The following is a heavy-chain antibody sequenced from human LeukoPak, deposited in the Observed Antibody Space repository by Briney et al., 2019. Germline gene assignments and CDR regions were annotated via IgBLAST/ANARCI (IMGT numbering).Heavy chain of an antibody. Sequence: PGGSLRLSCAASGFTFSNYEMNWVRQAPGKGLEWVSYISSSGSTTYYADSVKGRFTISRDNAKNSLYLQMNSLRAEDTAVYYCAKAEGYSSSWPIYNWFDPWGQGTLVTVSS. J-gene: IGHJ5*02. D-gene: IGHD6-13*01. CDR3: AKAEGYSSSWPIYNWFDP. CDR2: ISSSGSTT. V-gene: IGHV3-48*03. CDR1: GFTFSNYE.